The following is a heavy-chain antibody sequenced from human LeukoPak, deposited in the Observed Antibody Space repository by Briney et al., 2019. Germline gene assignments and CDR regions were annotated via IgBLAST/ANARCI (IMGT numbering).Heavy chain of an antibody. D-gene: IGHD6-6*01. V-gene: IGHV4-38-2*01. CDR3: ARNYSRSPGGLKYFDY. CDR1: GSSISDGYY. J-gene: IGHJ4*02. CDR2: IYHSGSRYESGST. Sequence: PSETLSLTCAVSGSSISDGYYWAWIRQPPGKGLEWIGSIYHSGSRYESGSTYYNPSLKSRVTISADTSKNQFSLKLKFVTAADTAVYHCARNYSRSPGGLKYFDYWGQGSLVTVSS.